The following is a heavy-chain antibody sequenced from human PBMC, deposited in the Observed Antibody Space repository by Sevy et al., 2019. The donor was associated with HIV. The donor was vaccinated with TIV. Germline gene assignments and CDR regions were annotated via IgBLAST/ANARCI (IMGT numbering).Heavy chain of an antibody. CDR2: ISGSGGST. J-gene: IGHJ4*02. CDR3: AKSPPRCSGGTCSFDY. V-gene: IGHV3-23*01. CDR1: GFTFSSYA. Sequence: GGSLRLSCAASGFTFSSYAMSWVRQAPGNGLEWVSAISGSGGSTYYADSVKGRFTISRDNSKNTLYLQMNSLRAEDTAVYYCAKSPPRCSGGTCSFDYWGQGTLVTVSS. D-gene: IGHD2-15*01.